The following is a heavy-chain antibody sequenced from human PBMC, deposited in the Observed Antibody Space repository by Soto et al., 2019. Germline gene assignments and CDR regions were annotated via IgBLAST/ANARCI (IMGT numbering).Heavy chain of an antibody. D-gene: IGHD3-10*01. CDR1: GGTFSSYT. CDR2: IIPILGVA. J-gene: IGHJ6*03. Sequence: QVQLVQSGAEVKKPGSSVKVSCKASGGTFSSYTISWVRQAPGQGLEWMGRIIPILGVANHAQKFQGRVTFTGDKSTSTAYMELSSLRSEDTAVYYCASFSSYYYGSGSYSYYYYYMDVWGKGTTVTVSS. V-gene: IGHV1-69*02. CDR3: ASFSSYYYGSGSYSYYYYYMDV.